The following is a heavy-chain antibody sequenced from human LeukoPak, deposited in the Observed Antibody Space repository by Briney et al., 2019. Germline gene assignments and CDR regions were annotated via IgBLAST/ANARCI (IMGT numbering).Heavy chain of an antibody. CDR2: ISAYNGNT. CDR3: ARHRYYDFWSGYYFDG. J-gene: IGHJ5*02. D-gene: IGHD3-3*01. Sequence: ASVKVSCKASGYTFTIYGISWVRQAPGQGLEWMGWISAYNGNTNYAQKLQGRVTMTTDTSTSTAYMELRSLRSDDTAVYYCARHRYYDFWSGYYFDGWGQGTLVTVSS. V-gene: IGHV1-18*01. CDR1: GYTFTIYG.